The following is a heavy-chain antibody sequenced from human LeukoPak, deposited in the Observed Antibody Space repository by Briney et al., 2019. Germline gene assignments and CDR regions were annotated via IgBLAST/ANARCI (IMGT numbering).Heavy chain of an antibody. V-gene: IGHV3-74*01. D-gene: IGHD6-19*01. CDR3: ARDGTGSNSGWYIH. J-gene: IGHJ4*02. CDR2: INSDGGTT. Sequence: GGSLRLSCAASGFTFSSYWMHWVCQAPGKGLVWVSRINSDGGTTSYADSVKGRFSVSRDNSKNTLYLQMNSLRAEDTAVYYCARDGTGSNSGWYIHWGQGALVTVSS. CDR1: GFTFSSYW.